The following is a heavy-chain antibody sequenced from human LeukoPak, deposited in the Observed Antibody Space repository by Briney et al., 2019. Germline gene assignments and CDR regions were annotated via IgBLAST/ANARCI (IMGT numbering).Heavy chain of an antibody. CDR3: ASTSYDLWSGYPGKVYGMDV. J-gene: IGHJ6*02. CDR2: IYSGGST. Sequence: GGSLRLSCAASGFTFSSYAMHWVRQAPGKGLEWASVIYSGGSTYYADSVKGRFTISRDNSKNTLYLQMNSLRAEDTAVYYCASTSYDLWSGYPGKVYGMDVWGQGTTVTVSS. D-gene: IGHD3-3*01. CDR1: GFTFSSYA. V-gene: IGHV3-53*01.